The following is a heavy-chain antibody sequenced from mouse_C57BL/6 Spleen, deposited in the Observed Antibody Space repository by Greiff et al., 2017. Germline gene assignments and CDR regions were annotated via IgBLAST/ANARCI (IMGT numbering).Heavy chain of an antibody. J-gene: IGHJ3*01. CDR3: AILGQLGEGFAY. CDR1: GYTFTSYW. Sequence: VQLQPPWAELVKPGASVKVSCKASGYTFTSYWMHWVKQRPGQGLEWIGRIHPSDSDTNYNQKFKGKATLTVDKSSSTAYMQLSSLTSEDSAVYYCAILGQLGEGFAYWGQGTLVTVSA. V-gene: IGHV1-74*04. D-gene: IGHD4-1*02. CDR2: IHPSDSDT.